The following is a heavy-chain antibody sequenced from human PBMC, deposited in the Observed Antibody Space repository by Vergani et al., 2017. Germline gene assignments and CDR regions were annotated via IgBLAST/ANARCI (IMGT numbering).Heavy chain of an antibody. V-gene: IGHV3-64*01. CDR1: GFTFSSYA. CDR2: ISSNGGST. CDR3: ARAHLANRGVTYYGMDV. D-gene: IGHD3-10*01. Sequence: EVQLVESGGGLVQPGGSLSLSCAASGFTFSSYAMHWVRQAPGKGLEYVSAISSNGGSTYYANSVKGRFTISRDNSKNTLYLQMGSLRAEDMAVYYCARAHLANRGVTYYGMDVWGQGTTVTVSS. J-gene: IGHJ6*02.